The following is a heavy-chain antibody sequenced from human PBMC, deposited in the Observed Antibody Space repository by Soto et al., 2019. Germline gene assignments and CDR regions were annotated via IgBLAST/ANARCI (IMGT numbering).Heavy chain of an antibody. CDR2: IDPSDSYT. CDR1: GYSFTSYW. J-gene: IGHJ4*02. Sequence: PGESLKISCEGSGYSFTSYWISWVRQMPGKGLEWMGRIDPSDSYTNYSPSFQGHVTISADKSISTASLQWSSLKASDTAMYYCARRAYGSETYDYWGQGTLVTAPQ. D-gene: IGHD3-10*01. CDR3: ARRAYGSETYDY. V-gene: IGHV5-10-1*01.